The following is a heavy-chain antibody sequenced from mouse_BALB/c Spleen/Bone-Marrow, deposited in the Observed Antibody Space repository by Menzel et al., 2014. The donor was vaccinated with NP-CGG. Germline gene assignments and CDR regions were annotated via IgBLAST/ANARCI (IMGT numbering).Heavy chain of an antibody. CDR1: GFNIKDTY. Sequence: EVQLQQSGAELVKPGASVKLSCTASGFNIKDTYMHWVKQRPEQGLEWIGRIDPANGSTKYDPKFQGEATITADTSSNTAYLQLSSLTSEDTAVYYCARYDYGVYFDYWGQGTTLTVSS. J-gene: IGHJ2*01. CDR2: IDPANGST. D-gene: IGHD2-4*01. V-gene: IGHV14-3*02. CDR3: ARYDYGVYFDY.